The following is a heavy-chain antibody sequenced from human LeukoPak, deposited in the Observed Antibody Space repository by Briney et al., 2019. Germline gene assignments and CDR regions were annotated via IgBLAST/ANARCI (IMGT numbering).Heavy chain of an antibody. CDR1: GGTFSSYA. CDR2: INLSGGST. Sequence: ASVKVSCKASGGTFSSYAISSVRQAPGQGLEWMAIINLSGGSTDYTQKFQGRVTMTRDTSTSTVYMELSSLRSEDTAVYYCVRHNHMDVWGQGTTVTVSS. V-gene: IGHV1-46*01. CDR3: VRHNHMDV. J-gene: IGHJ6*02.